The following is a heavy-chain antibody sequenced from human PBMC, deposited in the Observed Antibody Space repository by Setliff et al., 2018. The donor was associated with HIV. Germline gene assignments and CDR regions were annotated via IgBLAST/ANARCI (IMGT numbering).Heavy chain of an antibody. CDR3: ARELKGVYDSWSSSDPPYYFDN. CDR1: GGAFSRNV. V-gene: IGHV1-69*06. CDR2: FIPMFGAA. Sequence: SVKVSCKASGGAFSRNVFSWVRQAPGQGLEWMGRFIPMFGAAKYAQRFQDRITITADRSTSTVHMELSSLRSEDTAVYYCARELKGVYDSWSSSDPPYYFDNWGQGTLVTVS. J-gene: IGHJ4*02. D-gene: IGHD3-3*01.